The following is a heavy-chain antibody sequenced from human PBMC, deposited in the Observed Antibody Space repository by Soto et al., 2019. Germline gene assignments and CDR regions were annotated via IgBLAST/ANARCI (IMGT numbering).Heavy chain of an antibody. J-gene: IGHJ4*02. CDR2: IYWDADK. Sequence: QITLKESGPTLVRPAQTLTLTCDFSGFSLSTYDMGVAWIRQPPGQALEWLALIYWDADKRYRPSLKDSIATAKDTSSNQVILTITHTDPGDTATYCCAHAGDYDLLTFDHWGPGTLVTVSS. V-gene: IGHV2-5*02. CDR1: GFSLSTYDMG. D-gene: IGHD4-17*01. CDR3: AHAGDYDLLTFDH.